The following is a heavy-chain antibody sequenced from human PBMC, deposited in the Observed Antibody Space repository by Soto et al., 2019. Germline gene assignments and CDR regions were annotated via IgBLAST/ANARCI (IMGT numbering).Heavy chain of an antibody. D-gene: IGHD6-13*01. CDR3: AKDVGIAADGIPYYFDY. V-gene: IGHV3-23*01. J-gene: IGHJ4*02. CDR1: GFTFSSYA. Sequence: GSLRLSCAASGFTFSSYAMSWVRQAPGKGLEWVSAISGSGGSTYYADSVEGRFTISRDNSKNTLYLQMNSLRAEDTAVYYCAKDVGIAADGIPYYFDYWGQGTLVTVSS. CDR2: ISGSGGST.